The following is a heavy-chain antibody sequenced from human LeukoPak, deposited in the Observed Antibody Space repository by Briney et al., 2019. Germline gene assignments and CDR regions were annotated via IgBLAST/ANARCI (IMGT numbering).Heavy chain of an antibody. CDR3: ARLEFRFMVRGVYYFDY. CDR1: GYTFTSYG. Sequence: ASVKVSCKASGYTFTSYGISWVRQAPGQGLEWMGWISAYNGNTNYAQKLQGRVTMTTDTSTSTAYMELRSLRSDDTAVYYCARLEFRFMVRGVYYFDYWGQGTLVTVSS. V-gene: IGHV1-18*01. D-gene: IGHD3-10*01. J-gene: IGHJ4*02. CDR2: ISAYNGNT.